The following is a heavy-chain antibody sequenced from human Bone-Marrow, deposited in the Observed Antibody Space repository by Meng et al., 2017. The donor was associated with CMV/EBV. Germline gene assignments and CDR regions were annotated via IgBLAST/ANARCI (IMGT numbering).Heavy chain of an antibody. V-gene: IGHV1-2*02. CDR1: GYSFTSNW. Sequence: GESLKISCKASGYSFTSNWIAWVRQAPGQGLEWMGWINPNSGGTNYAQKFQGRVTMTRDTSISTAYMELSRLRSDDTAVYYCAAGDVDTAMDVWGQGTTVTVSS. J-gene: IGHJ6*02. D-gene: IGHD5-18*01. CDR2: INPNSGGT. CDR3: AAGDVDTAMDV.